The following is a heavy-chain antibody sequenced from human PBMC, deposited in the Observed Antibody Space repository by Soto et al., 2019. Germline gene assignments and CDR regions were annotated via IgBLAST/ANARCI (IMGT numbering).Heavy chain of an antibody. V-gene: IGHV3-7*01. J-gene: IGHJ6*02. CDR2: IKHDGSEK. CDR3: ARDLGRTAAGYYYYYAMDV. CDR1: GFTFSNYW. D-gene: IGHD2-2*01. Sequence: EVQLVESGGGLVQPGGSLRLSCAASGFTFSNYWMNWVRQAPGKGLEWVANIKHDGSEKYFVDSVKGRFTISRDNAKNSLYLQMNSLRAEDTAVYYCARDLGRTAAGYYYYYAMDVWGQGTTVTVSS.